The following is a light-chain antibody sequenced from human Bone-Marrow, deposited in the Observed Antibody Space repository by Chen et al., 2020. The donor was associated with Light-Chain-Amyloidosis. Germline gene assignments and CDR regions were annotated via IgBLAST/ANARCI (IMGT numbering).Light chain of an antibody. J-gene: IGLJ3*02. Sequence: SYVLTQLSSVSVAPGQTATIACGGNNIGSTSVHWYQQTPGQAPLLVVYDDSDRPSGIPERLAGSNSGKTATLTISRGEAGDEADYYCQVWGRSSDRPVFGGGTKLTVL. V-gene: IGLV3-21*02. CDR1: NIGSTS. CDR3: QVWGRSSDRPV. CDR2: DDS.